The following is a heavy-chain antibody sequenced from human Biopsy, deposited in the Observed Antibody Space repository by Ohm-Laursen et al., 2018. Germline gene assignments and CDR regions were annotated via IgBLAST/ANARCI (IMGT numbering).Heavy chain of an antibody. D-gene: IGHD7-27*01. CDR2: IYYTGHT. V-gene: IGHV4-59*01. CDR3: ARLTGDPSY. J-gene: IGHJ4*02. CDR1: GGSIKSYY. Sequence: SETLSLTCTVSGGSIKSYYWNWIRQSPGKGLEWIGFIYYTGHTNYNPPLKSRATISVDTSKNQFSLKVISVTAADTAVYYCARLTGDPSYWGQGILVTVSP.